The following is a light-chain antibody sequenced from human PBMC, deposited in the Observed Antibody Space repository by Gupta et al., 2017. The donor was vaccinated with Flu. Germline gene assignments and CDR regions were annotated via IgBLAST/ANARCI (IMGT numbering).Light chain of an antibody. CDR3: RSYRSKSYV. CDR2: EVS. J-gene: IGLJ1*01. CDR1: WSDVGGYNS. Sequence: SALTQPASVSGSPGQSLTISCTGPWSDVGGYNSVSWYQQHPGKGPKVMIYEVSKRPTGVSNRFTGSKSGSTASLTIAGTEAEDEADYYCRSYRSKSYVFGIGTKVTVL. V-gene: IGLV2-14*01.